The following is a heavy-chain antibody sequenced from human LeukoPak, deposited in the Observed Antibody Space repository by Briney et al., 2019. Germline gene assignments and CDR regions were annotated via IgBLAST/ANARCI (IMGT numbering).Heavy chain of an antibody. D-gene: IGHD2-21*01. Sequence: GGSLRLSCAASGFTFSRYGLHWVRQAPGKGLEWMAFIRDDGSTRYYADSVKGRFTVSRDNSKNTLYLQMDSLRTEDTAVYYCARDGVMYEVEYFQHWGQGTLVTVSS. CDR2: IRDDGSTR. J-gene: IGHJ1*01. CDR1: GFTFSRYG. CDR3: ARDGVMYEVEYFQH. V-gene: IGHV3-30*02.